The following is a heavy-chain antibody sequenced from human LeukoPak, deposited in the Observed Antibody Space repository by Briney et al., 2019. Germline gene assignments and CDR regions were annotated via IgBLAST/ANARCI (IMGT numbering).Heavy chain of an antibody. CDR1: GYSFTSYW. J-gene: IGHJ5*02. CDR2: TYPGDSDT. V-gene: IGHV5-51*01. D-gene: IGHD4-17*01. CDR3: ARHVAAIGDYGDYDWFDP. Sequence: GESLKISCKGSGYSFTSYWIGWVRQMPGKGLEWMGITYPGDSDTRYSPSFQGQVTISADKSISTAYLQWSSLKASDTAMYYCARHVAAIGDYGDYDWFDPWGQGTLVTVSS.